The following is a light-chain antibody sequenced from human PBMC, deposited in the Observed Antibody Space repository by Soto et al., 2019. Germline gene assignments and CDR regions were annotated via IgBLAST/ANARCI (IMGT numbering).Light chain of an antibody. J-gene: IGKJ2*03. Sequence: IPMTQSPSTRSASVGDRVSITCRASQTMFSWLAWYQQKPGKAPNLLIYKASSLESGVPSRYSGSGSGTEFTLTISGLQPDDFAAYYCQQYNSYPYSFGQGNKLEIK. CDR2: KAS. CDR3: QQYNSYPYS. V-gene: IGKV1-5*03. CDR1: QTMFSW.